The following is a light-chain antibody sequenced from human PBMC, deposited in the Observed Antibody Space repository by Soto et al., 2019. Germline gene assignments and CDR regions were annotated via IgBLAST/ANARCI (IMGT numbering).Light chain of an antibody. CDR1: QGISNF. Sequence: DIQMTQSPSSLSASVGDRVTITCRASQGISNFLAWYQQKPGKVPKLLISAASTLQSGVTSRFSGSGSGTDVTLTITSLQPEDVATYYCQKYSSVITFGQGTRLEIK. V-gene: IGKV1-27*01. J-gene: IGKJ5*01. CDR2: AAS. CDR3: QKYSSVIT.